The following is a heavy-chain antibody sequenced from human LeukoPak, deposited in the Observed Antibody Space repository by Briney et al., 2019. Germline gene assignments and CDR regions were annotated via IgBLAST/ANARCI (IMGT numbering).Heavy chain of an antibody. D-gene: IGHD2-15*01. Sequence: PGGSLRLSCAASGFTFSSYSMNWVRQAPGKGLEWVSSISSGSSYIYYADSVKGRFTISRDNAKNSLYLQMNSLRAEDTAVYYCARVIRVAVDAFDIWGQGTMVTVSS. CDR2: ISSGSSYI. V-gene: IGHV3-21*01. CDR3: ARVIRVAVDAFDI. J-gene: IGHJ3*02. CDR1: GFTFSSYS.